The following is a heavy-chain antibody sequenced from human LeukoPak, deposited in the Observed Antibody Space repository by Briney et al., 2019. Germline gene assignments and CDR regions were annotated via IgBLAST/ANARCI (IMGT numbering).Heavy chain of an antibody. V-gene: IGHV3-23*01. CDR2: ISGSVNST. CDR1: GFTFSSYT. J-gene: IGHJ4*02. D-gene: IGHD2-21*02. CDR3: AKDRVVTLDY. Sequence: GGSLRLSCAASGFTFSSYTMNRVRQAPGKGLEWVSAISGSVNSTYYVDSVKGRFTISRDNSKNTLYLQMNSLRAEDTAVYYCAKDRVVTLDYWGQGTLVTVSS.